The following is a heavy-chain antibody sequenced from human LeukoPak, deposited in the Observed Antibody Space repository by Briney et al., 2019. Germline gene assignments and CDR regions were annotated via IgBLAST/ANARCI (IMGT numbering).Heavy chain of an antibody. J-gene: IGHJ6*02. Sequence: GGSLRLSCAASGFTFSSYAMSWVRQAPGKGLEWVSAISGRGGSTYYAHSVKGRFTISRDTSKNTLYLQMTSLRSEDTAVYYCAKELGLQKFRIGYYYYGMDVWGQGTTVTVSS. V-gene: IGHV3-23*01. D-gene: IGHD4-11*01. CDR3: AKELGLQKFRIGYYYYGMDV. CDR2: ISGRGGST. CDR1: GFTFSSYA.